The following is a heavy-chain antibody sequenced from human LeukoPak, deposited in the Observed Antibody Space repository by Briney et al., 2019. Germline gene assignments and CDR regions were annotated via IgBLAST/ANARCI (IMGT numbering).Heavy chain of an antibody. J-gene: IGHJ4*02. CDR1: GYTFTSYA. CDR2: INAGNGNT. Sequence: ASVKVSCKASGYTFTSYAMHWVRQAPGQRLEWMGWINAGNGNTKYSQKFQGRVTITRDTSASTAYMELSSLRSEDTAVYYCARSPYYYDSSGYLFDYWGQGTLVTVSS. V-gene: IGHV1-3*01. CDR3: ARSPYYYDSSGYLFDY. D-gene: IGHD3-22*01.